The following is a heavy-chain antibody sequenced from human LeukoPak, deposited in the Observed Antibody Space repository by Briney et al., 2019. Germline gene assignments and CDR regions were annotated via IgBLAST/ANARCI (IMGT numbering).Heavy chain of an antibody. Sequence: GGSLTLSCSASGFTFSGFAMRWVRPTPGKGLEWCSCISGTGDHPLRAESVKGRFTISRDNPKTSLYLQMNSLGAEDTAVYFCAKRGVVIRVILVGFHKEAYYFDSWGQGALVTVSS. D-gene: IGHD3-22*01. V-gene: IGHV3-23*01. CDR3: AKRGVVIRVILVGFHKEAYYFDS. CDR2: ISGTGDHP. CDR1: GFTFSGFA. J-gene: IGHJ4*02.